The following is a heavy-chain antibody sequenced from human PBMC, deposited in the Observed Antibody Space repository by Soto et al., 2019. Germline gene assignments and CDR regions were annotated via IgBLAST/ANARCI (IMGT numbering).Heavy chain of an antibody. V-gene: IGHV4-59*04. Sequence: SETLSLTCTVSGASISHYYCSWIRQPPGKGLEWIGYIYHSGSTYYNPSLKSRVTISVDTSKNQFSLELSSVTAADTAVYYCATMGTPVTGLYYFDYWGQGTLVTVSS. CDR3: ATMGTPVTGLYYFDY. J-gene: IGHJ4*02. D-gene: IGHD4-17*01. CDR2: IYHSGST. CDR1: GASISHYY.